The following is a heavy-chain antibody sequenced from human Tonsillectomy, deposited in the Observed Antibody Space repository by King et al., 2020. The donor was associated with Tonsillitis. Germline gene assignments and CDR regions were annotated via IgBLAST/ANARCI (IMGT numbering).Heavy chain of an antibody. CDR2: INPNNGGT. J-gene: IGHJ2*01. Sequence: VQLVESGAEVKKPGASVKVSCKASGYTFTGHYMHWVRQAPGQGLEWMGWINPNNGGTNYAQKFQGRITMTRDTSIFTVYMELSRLTSDDTAVYYCARANGDYAPDWYFDLWGRGTLVTVSS. CDR3: ARANGDYAPDWYFDL. D-gene: IGHD4-17*01. V-gene: IGHV1-2*02. CDR1: GYTFTGHY.